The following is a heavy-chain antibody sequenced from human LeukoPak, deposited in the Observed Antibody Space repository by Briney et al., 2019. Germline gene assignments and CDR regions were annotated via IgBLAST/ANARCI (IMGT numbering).Heavy chain of an antibody. V-gene: IGHV3-23*01. J-gene: IGHJ4*02. CDR3: AKGQGGDFWSGLASFD. Sequence: GGSLRLSCAASEFTFSNYAMSWVRQAPGKGLEWVSGISGRGDSTYYADSVKGHFTISRDNSKNTLYLQMNSLRAEDTAVYYCAKGQGGDFWSGLASFDWGPGTLVTVSS. CDR2: ISGRGDST. D-gene: IGHD3-3*01. CDR1: EFTFSNYA.